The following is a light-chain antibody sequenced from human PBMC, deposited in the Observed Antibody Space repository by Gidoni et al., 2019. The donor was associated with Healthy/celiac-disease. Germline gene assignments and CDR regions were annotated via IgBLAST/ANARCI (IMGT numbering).Light chain of an antibody. CDR3: NSRDSSGNHLV. V-gene: IGLV3-19*01. CDR1: SLRSYY. Sequence: SSELTQDPAASVALGQTVRITCQGDSLRSYYASWYQQKPGQAPVLVIYVKNNRPSGIPDRFSGSSSGNTASLTITGAQAEDEADYYCNSRDSSGNHLVFGGGTKLTVL. CDR2: VKN. J-gene: IGLJ2*01.